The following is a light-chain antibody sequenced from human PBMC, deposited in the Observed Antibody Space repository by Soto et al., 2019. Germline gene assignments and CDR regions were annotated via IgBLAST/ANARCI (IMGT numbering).Light chain of an antibody. J-gene: IGKJ4*01. Sequence: DIQMTQSPSSLSASVGDGVTITCRASQSIGSYLNWHQQKPGKAPKLLIYAASSLQSGVPSRFSGSGFGTDFTITITSLQPEDVETYDGQQVESYPSTFGGGTKVDIK. CDR1: QSIGSY. V-gene: IGKV1-39*01. CDR3: QQVESYPST. CDR2: AAS.